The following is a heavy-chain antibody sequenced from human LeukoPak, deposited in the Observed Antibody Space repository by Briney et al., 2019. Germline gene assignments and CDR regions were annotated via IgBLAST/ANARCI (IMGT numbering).Heavy chain of an antibody. D-gene: IGHD3-10*01. Sequence: PSETLSLTCALYVGSFSGYYWSWIRQPPGKGLEWIGEINHSGSTNYNPSLKSRVTISVDTSKNQFSLKLSSVTAADTAVYYCARVRGVPTYFDYWGQGTLVTVSS. CDR1: VGSFSGYY. CDR3: ARVRGVPTYFDY. J-gene: IGHJ4*02. V-gene: IGHV4-34*01. CDR2: INHSGST.